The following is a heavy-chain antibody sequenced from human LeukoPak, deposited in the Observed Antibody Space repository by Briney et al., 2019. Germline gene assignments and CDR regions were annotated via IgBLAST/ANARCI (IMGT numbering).Heavy chain of an antibody. CDR1: GGSISSYY. D-gene: IGHD3-22*01. CDR2: IYYSGST. J-gene: IGHJ4*02. V-gene: IGHV4-59*01. CDR3: ARGSSGYYSVEITYYFDY. Sequence: PSETLSLTCTVSGGSISSYYWSWIRQPPGEGLEWIGYIYYSGSTNYNPSLKSRVTISVDTSKNQFSLKLSSVTAADTAVYYCARGSSGYYSVEITYYFDYWGQGTLVTASS.